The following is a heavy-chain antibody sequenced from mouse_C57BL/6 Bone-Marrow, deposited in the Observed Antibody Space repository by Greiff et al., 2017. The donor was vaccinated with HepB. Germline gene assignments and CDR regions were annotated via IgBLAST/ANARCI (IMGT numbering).Heavy chain of an antibody. D-gene: IGHD1-1*01. J-gene: IGHJ2*01. Sequence: DVMLVESGGGLVQPGGSLKLSCAASGFTFSDYYMYWVRQTPEKRLEWVAYISNGGGSTYYPDTVKGRFTISRDNAKNTLYLQMSRLKSEDTAMYYCARQGIYYYGSSYVDYFDYWGQGTTLTVSS. CDR2: ISNGGGST. V-gene: IGHV5-12*01. CDR3: ARQGIYYYGSSYVDYFDY. CDR1: GFTFSDYY.